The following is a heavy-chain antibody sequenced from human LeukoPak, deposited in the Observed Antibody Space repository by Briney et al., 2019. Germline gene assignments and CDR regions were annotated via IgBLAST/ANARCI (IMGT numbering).Heavy chain of an antibody. J-gene: IGHJ4*02. CDR1: GFTFSSYA. CDR3: AKSDFIVVVPAAMYY. D-gene: IGHD2-2*01. CDR2: ISGSGGST. Sequence: GGSLRLSCAASGFTFSSYAMSWVRQAPGEGLEWVSAISGSGGSTYYADSVKGRFTISRDNSKNTLYLQMNSLRAEDTAVYYCAKSDFIVVVPAAMYYWGQGTLVTVSS. V-gene: IGHV3-23*01.